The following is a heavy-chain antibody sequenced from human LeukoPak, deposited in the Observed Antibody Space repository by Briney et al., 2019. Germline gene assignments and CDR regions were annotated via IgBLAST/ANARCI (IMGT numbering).Heavy chain of an antibody. CDR2: IYPGDSDT. CDR1: GYSFTSYW. CDR3: ARRATGSGWNYYYYYMDV. D-gene: IGHD6-19*01. J-gene: IGHJ6*03. V-gene: IGHV5-51*01. Sequence: GESLKISCKGSGYSFTSYWTGWVRQMPGKGLEWMGIIYPGDSDTRYSPSFQGQVTISADKSISTAYLQWSSLKASDTAMYYCARRATGSGWNYYYYYMDVWGKGTTVTVSS.